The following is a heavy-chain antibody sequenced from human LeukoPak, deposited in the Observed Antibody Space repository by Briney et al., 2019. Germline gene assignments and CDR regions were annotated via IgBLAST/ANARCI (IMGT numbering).Heavy chain of an antibody. V-gene: IGHV1-18*01. D-gene: IGHD2-21*01. CDR1: GYTFSSYG. CDR3: ARAAYCCGGDFDY. CDR2: ISAYNGNT. J-gene: IGHJ4*02. Sequence: GASVKVSCTASGYTFSSYGITWVRQAPGQGLEWMGWISAYNGNTNYAQKLQGRVTMTTDTSTSTAYMELRSLRSDDTAVYYCARAAYCCGGDFDYWGQGTLVIVSS.